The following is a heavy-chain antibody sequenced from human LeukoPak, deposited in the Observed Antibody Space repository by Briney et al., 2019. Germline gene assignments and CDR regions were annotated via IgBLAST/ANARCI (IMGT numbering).Heavy chain of an antibody. CDR1: GFTFSTYA. V-gene: IGHV3-23*01. CDR2: ISNSGSST. J-gene: IGHJ4*02. Sequence: GGSLRLSCAASGFTFSTYAMSWVRQAPGKGLEWVSAISNSGSSTYCADSVKGRFTISRDTSKNTLYLQMNSLRAEDTAVYYCAKGRTHDYWGQGTLVTVSS. CDR3: AKGRTHDY.